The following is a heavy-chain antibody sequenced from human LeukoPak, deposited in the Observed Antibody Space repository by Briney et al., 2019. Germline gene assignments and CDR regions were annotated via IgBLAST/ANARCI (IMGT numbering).Heavy chain of an antibody. CDR3: ARSSSGTYHY. Sequence: ASVKVSCKTSGYNFASYTMHWLRQAPGQSPEWMGSINGDNGNTKYSEKFQGRVTFTRDTSAGSAYMELSRLRSEDTAVCYCARSSSGTYHYWGQGTLVTVSS. CDR1: GYNFASYT. J-gene: IGHJ4*02. CDR2: INGDNGNT. V-gene: IGHV1-3*01. D-gene: IGHD3-10*01.